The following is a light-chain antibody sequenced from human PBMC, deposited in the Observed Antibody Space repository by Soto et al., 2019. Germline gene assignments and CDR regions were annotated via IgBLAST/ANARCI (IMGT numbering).Light chain of an antibody. CDR3: EQYHIWLT. Sequence: ERVMTQSPATVSVNPGERGILSCRASQSVNSNLAWYQQKPGQAPRLLIYDASTRATGIPARFSGSGSGTEFTLALCSLQSEDFAIYYCEQYHIWLTWGGGTKVDI. CDR1: QSVNSN. J-gene: IGKJ4*01. CDR2: DAS. V-gene: IGKV3-15*01.